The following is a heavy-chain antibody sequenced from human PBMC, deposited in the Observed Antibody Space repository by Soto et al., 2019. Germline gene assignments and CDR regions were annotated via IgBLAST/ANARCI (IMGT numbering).Heavy chain of an antibody. CDR1: GYTFTSYG. J-gene: IGHJ5*02. CDR2: INGFSSNT. D-gene: IGHD3-10*01. CDR3: ARASIRGVTSSP. Sequence: QVHLLQSGAEVRKPGASVKVSCKASGYTFTSYGISWVRQAPGQGLEWMGWINGFSSNTHYAENLQGRVTMTTDTVTSTAYMELRSLRSDDTAMYYCARASIRGVTSSPWGQGTLVTVSS. V-gene: IGHV1-18*04.